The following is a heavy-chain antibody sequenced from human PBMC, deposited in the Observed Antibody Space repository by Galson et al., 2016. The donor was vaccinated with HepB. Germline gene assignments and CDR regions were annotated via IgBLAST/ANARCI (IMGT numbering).Heavy chain of an antibody. J-gene: IGHJ4*02. CDR3: AADHRDGDWTGGFDL. Sequence: SETLSLTCTVSGGSITSYYWTWIRQFPGKGLEWIGNIYHSGSTSYNPSLRSRVTISVDTSKSQFSLTVTSVTTADTAVYYCAADHRDGDWTGGFDLWGQGSLVTVSS. D-gene: IGHD2-21*02. CDR2: IYHSGST. V-gene: IGHV4-59*01. CDR1: GGSITSYY.